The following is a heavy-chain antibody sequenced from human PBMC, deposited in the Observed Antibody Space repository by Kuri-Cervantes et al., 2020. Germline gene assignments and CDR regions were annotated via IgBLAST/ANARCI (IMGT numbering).Heavy chain of an antibody. Sequence: SGPTLVKPTQTLTLTCTFSGFSLSTSGVGVGWIRQPPGKALEWLALIYWDDDKRYSPSLKSRLTITKDTSKNRVVLTMTNMDPVDTATYYCAHSLGSNHGDFFDYWGQGTLVTVSS. CDR1: GFSLSTSGVG. V-gene: IGHV2-5*02. CDR2: IYWDDDK. CDR3: AHSLGSNHGDFFDY. D-gene: IGHD4-11*01. J-gene: IGHJ4*02.